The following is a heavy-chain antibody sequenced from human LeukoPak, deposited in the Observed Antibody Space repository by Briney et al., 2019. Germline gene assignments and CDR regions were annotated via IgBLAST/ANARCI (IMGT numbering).Heavy chain of an antibody. CDR2: IYYSGST. D-gene: IGHD3-3*01. J-gene: IGHJ5*02. CDR1: GGSISSGGYY. CDR3: ARARSGDFWSGPYWFDP. V-gene: IGHV4-31*03. Sequence: PSETLSLTCTVSGGSISSGGYYWSWIRQHPGKGLEWIGYIYYSGSTYYNPSPKSRVTISVDTSKNQFSLKLSSVTAADTAVYYCARARSGDFWSGPYWFDPWGQGTLVTVSS.